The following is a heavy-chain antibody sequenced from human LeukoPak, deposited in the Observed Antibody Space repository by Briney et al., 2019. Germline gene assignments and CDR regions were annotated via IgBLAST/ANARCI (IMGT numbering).Heavy chain of an antibody. D-gene: IGHD3-9*01. CDR1: GFTFSNYA. CDR3: AKWGDYDVLTGYYVSDY. Sequence: YPGAPLRLSCAASGFTFSNYAMSWVRQAPGKGPEWVSAITGGGSGIYYADSMKSRFTISKDNSKNTLYLQINGLRAEDTAVYYCAKWGDYDVLTGYYVSDYWGQGTLVTVSS. V-gene: IGHV3-23*01. CDR2: ITGGGSGI. J-gene: IGHJ4*02.